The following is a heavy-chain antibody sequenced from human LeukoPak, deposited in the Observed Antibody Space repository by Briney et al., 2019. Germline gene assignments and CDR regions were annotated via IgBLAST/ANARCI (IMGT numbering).Heavy chain of an antibody. V-gene: IGHV3-23*01. CDR1: GFTFNSYA. CDR3: AKEPREYCSSTSCPNWFDL. CDR2: ISASGGTT. Sequence: GGSLRLSCAASGFTFNSYAMSWVRQAPGKGLEWVSAISASGGTTYYADSVKGRFTISRDNSENTLFLQMNSLRAEDMAVHYYAKEPREYCSSTSCPNWFDLWGQGTLVTVSS. D-gene: IGHD2-2*01. J-gene: IGHJ5*02.